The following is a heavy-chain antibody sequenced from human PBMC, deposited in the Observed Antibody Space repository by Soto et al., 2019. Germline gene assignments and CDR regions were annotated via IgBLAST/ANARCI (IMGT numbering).Heavy chain of an antibody. V-gene: IGHV4-59*01. CDR2: IYYSGST. Sequence: SETLSLTCTVSGGSISSYYWSWIRQPPGKGLEWIGYIYYSGSTNYNPSLKSRVTISVDTSKNQFSLKLSSVTAADTAVYYCARGGLFCSTTSCYSDVFDFWGQGTMVTVSS. CDR3: ARGGLFCSTTSCYSDVFDF. D-gene: IGHD2-2*01. J-gene: IGHJ3*01. CDR1: GGSISSYY.